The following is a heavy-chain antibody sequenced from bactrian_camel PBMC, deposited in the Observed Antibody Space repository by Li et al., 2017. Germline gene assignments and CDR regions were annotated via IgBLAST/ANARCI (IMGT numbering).Heavy chain of an antibody. CDR3: TRDRGLAVPAGSFDY. CDR1: GYHADSYF. J-gene: IGHJ6*01. D-gene: IGHD6*01. CDR2: LYTGGGRP. V-gene: IGHV3S1*01. Sequence: VQLVESGGGSVQAGGSLRLACKESGYHADSYFLAWFRQAPGKEREWVAALYTGGGRPYYAGSVKGRFTISHDSAENTMYLQMNDLKPEDTAMYYCTRDRGLAVPAGSFDYWAQGTQVTVS.